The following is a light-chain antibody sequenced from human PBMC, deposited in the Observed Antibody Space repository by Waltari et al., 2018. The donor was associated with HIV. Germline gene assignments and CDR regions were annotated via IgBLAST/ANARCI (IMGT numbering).Light chain of an antibody. CDR2: DVN. CDR3: CSYAGSSTVV. V-gene: IGLV2-23*02. J-gene: IGLJ2*01. CDR1: SSDVGDFNY. Sequence: QSALTQPASVSGSPGQSITISCTGTSSDVGDFNYVSWYQQHPGKAPKPRIYDVNKRPSGVSNRFSGSKSGNTASLTISGLQAEDEADYYCCSYAGSSTVVFGGGTKLTVL.